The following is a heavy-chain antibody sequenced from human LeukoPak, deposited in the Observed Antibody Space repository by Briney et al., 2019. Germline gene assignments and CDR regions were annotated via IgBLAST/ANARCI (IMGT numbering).Heavy chain of an antibody. CDR1: GGSFSGYY. Sequence: PSETLSLTCAVYGGSFSGYYWSWIRQPPGKGLEWIGEINHSGSTNYNPSLKSRVTISVDTSKNQFSLKLSSVTAADTAVYYCARGRRGSGWYWFDPWGQGTLVTVSS. CDR2: INHSGST. D-gene: IGHD6-19*01. J-gene: IGHJ5*02. CDR3: ARGRRGSGWYWFDP. V-gene: IGHV4-34*01.